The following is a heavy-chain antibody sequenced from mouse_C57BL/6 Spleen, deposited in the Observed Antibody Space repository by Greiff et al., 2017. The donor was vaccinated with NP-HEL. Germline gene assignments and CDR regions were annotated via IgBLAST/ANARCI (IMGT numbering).Heavy chain of an antibody. CDR2: ISDGGSYT. D-gene: IGHD1-1*01. CDR1: GFTFSSYA. CDR3: ARDRSHYGSSSFAY. Sequence: EVMLVESGGGLVKPGGSLKLSCAASGFTFSSYAMSWVRQTPEKRLEWVATISDGGSYTYYPDNVKGRFTISRDNAKNNLYLQMIHLKSEDTAMYYCARDRSHYGSSSFAYWGQGTLVTVSA. J-gene: IGHJ3*01. V-gene: IGHV5-4*01.